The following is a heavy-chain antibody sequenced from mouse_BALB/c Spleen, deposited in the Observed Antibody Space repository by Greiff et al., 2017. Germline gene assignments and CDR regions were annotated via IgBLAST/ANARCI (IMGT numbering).Heavy chain of an antibody. Sequence: EVQRVESGPSLVKPSQTLSLTCSVTGDSITSGYWNWIRKFPGNKLEYMGYISYSGSTYYNPSLKSRISITRDTSKNQYYLQLNSVTTEDTATYYCARYGGSSWGFAYWGQGTLVTVSA. CDR1: GDSITSGY. V-gene: IGHV3-8*02. CDR2: ISYSGST. CDR3: ARYGGSSWGFAY. D-gene: IGHD1-1*01. J-gene: IGHJ3*01.